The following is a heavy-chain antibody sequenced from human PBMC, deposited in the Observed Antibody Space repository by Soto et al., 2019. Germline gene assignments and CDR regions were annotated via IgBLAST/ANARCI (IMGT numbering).Heavy chain of an antibody. D-gene: IGHD2-2*01. CDR3: AKGGPDCARTTCYLLVAFDF. V-gene: IGHV3-30*18. CDR2: ISHDGSNK. CDR1: GFTFSSYV. J-gene: IGHJ3*01. Sequence: GGSLRLSCAASGFTFSSYVTHWVRQAPGKGLEWVAAISHDGSNKYYADSVKGRFTISRDNSKNTLYLQMNSLRTEDTAVYYCAKGGPDCARTTCYLLVAFDFWGQGTMVTVSS.